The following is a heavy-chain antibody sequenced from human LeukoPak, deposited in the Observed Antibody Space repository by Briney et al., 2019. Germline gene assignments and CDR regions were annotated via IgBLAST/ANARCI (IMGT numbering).Heavy chain of an antibody. Sequence: SETLSLTCSVSDGSINTISDYWGWVRQPPGRGLEWIGSVYYTGSTYYNAPFKSRVTISIDTSKNQFSLSLSAVTAAYTAMYYCAREDAVSSDDAFDLWGQGTMVTVS. CDR1: DGSINTISDY. CDR2: VYYTGST. V-gene: IGHV4-39*07. CDR3: AREDAVSSDDAFDL. D-gene: IGHD6-19*01. J-gene: IGHJ3*01.